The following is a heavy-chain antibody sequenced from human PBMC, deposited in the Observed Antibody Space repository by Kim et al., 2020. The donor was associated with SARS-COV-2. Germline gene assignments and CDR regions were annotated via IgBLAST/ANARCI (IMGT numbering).Heavy chain of an antibody. V-gene: IGHV4-39*01. D-gene: IGHD6-13*01. CDR3: ARQGSIAAAGELFDY. J-gene: IGHJ4*02. Sequence: LKSRVTISVDTSKNKFSLKLSSVTAADAAVYYCARQGSIAAAGELFDYWGQGTLVTVSS.